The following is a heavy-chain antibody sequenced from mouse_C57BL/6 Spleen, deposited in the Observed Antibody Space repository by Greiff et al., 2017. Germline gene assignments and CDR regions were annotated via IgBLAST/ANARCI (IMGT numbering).Heavy chain of an antibody. CDR2: IYPGSGNT. CDR3: AREDDGYY. CDR1: GYTFTDYY. Sequence: QVQLKESGAELVRPGASVKLSCKASGYTFTDYYINWVKQRPGQGLEWIARIYPGSGNTYYNEKFKGKATLTVEKSSSTAYMQLSSLTSEDSAVYFCAREDDGYYWGQGTTLTVSS. J-gene: IGHJ2*01. D-gene: IGHD2-3*01. V-gene: IGHV1-76*01.